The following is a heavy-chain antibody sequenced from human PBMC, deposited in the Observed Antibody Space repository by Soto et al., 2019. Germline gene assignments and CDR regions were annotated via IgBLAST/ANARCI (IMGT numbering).Heavy chain of an antibody. CDR1: GFSVSSKY. CDR2: IYAGSIT. V-gene: IGHV3-53*01. D-gene: IGHD1-26*01. Sequence: GVSLILSNAVSGFSVSSKYMSWVRQAAGKGLEWVSVIYAGSITFYADSVKGRFTISRDDSKNSLYLQMNSLRAEDTAVYYCARISYDNSGTLFAFWGKGTQVTVSS. CDR3: ARISYDNSGTLFAF. J-gene: IGHJ4*02.